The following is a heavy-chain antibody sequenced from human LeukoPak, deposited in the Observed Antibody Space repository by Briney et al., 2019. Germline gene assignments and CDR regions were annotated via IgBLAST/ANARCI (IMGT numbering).Heavy chain of an antibody. D-gene: IGHD6-6*01. CDR3: ARGFGAARYSSSTKAFDI. CDR1: GYTFTGYY. J-gene: IGHJ3*02. V-gene: IGHV1-2*03. Sequence: LEASVKVSCKASGYTFTGYYMHWVRQAPGQGLEWMGWINPNSGGTNYAQKFQGRVTMTRDTSISTAYMELSRLRSDDTAVYYCARGFGAARYSSSTKAFDIWGQGTMVTVSS. CDR2: INPNSGGT.